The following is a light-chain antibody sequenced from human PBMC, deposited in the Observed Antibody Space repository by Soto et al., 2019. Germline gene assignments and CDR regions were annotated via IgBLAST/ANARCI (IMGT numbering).Light chain of an antibody. CDR1: QSLVYSDGNTY. V-gene: IGKV2-30*01. J-gene: IGKJ2*01. CDR2: KVS. CDR3: MQGTHWYT. Sequence: DVVMTQSPLSLPVTLGQPASISCRSSQSLVYSDGNTYLNWFQQRPGQSSRRLIYKVSNRDSGVRDRFCGSGSGTDFTLKISRVEAEAVGVYYCMQGTHWYTFGQGTKLEIK.